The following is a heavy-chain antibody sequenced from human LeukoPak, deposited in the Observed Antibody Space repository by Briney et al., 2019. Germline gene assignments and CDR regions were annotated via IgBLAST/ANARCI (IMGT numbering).Heavy chain of an antibody. CDR2: LRYDGSNK. V-gene: IGHV3-30*02. J-gene: IGHJ4*02. CDR3: AKTPAANDYYYFDY. CDR1: GFPFSSYG. Sequence: GGSLRLSCAPSGFPFSSYGMHWVRQAPGKGLEGVAFLRYDGSNKYYADSVKGRFTISRDNSKNTLYLQMNSLRAEDTAVYYCAKTPAANDYYYFDYWGQGTLVTVSS. D-gene: IGHD2-2*01.